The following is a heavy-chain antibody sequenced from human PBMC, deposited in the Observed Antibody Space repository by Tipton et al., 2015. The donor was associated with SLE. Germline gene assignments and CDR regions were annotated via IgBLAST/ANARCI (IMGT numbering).Heavy chain of an antibody. Sequence: LRLSCTVSGGSISSHYWSWIRQPPGKGLEWIGYIYYSGSTNYNPSLKSRVTISVDTSKNQFSLKLSSVTAADTAVYYCARGVLYFDYWGQGTLVTVSS. D-gene: IGHD4/OR15-4a*01. CDR1: GGSISSHY. CDR2: IYYSGST. V-gene: IGHV4-59*11. CDR3: ARGVLYFDY. J-gene: IGHJ4*02.